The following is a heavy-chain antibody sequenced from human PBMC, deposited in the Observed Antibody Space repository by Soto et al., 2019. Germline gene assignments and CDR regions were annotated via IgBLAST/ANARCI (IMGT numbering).Heavy chain of an antibody. D-gene: IGHD4-17*01. V-gene: IGHV4-30-2*01. Sequence: GPGPFVASETLSLTCAVSGGSISSGGYSWSWIRQPPGKGLEWIGYIYHSGSTYYNPSLKSRVTISVDRSKNQFSLKLSSVTAADTAVYYCARIYGDYSWWFDPWGQGTLVTVSS. CDR2: IYHSGST. CDR1: GGSISSGGYS. CDR3: ARIYGDYSWWFDP. J-gene: IGHJ5*02.